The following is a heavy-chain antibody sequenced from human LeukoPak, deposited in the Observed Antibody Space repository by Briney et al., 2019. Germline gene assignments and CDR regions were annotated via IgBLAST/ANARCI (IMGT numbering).Heavy chain of an antibody. CDR2: ISGSGGST. J-gene: IGHJ4*02. CDR3: AKSIAVAGLAGGRTFDY. CDR1: GFTFSSYG. V-gene: IGHV3-23*01. D-gene: IGHD6-19*01. Sequence: GGTLRLSCAASGFTFSSYGMSWVRQAPGKGLEWVSAISGSGGSTYYADSVKGRFTISRDNSKNTLYLQMNSLRAEDTAVYYCAKSIAVAGLAGGRTFDYWGQGTLVTVSS.